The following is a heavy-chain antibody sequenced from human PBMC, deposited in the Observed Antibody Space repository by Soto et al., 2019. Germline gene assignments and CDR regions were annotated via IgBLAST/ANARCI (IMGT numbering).Heavy chain of an antibody. CDR3: ARGSSSWECYYSYGLDV. J-gene: IGHJ6*02. Sequence: QVQLVQSGAEVKKPGASVKLSCKASGYSFTNHGIHWVRQAPGQRPEWMGWISAGNGQTKYSQRFQGRVTITRDTSANTAHMDLSGLTSEDTGVYYCARGSSSWECYYSYGLDVWGQGTTVTVSS. D-gene: IGHD6-13*01. CDR2: ISAGNGQT. CDR1: GYSFTNHG. V-gene: IGHV1-3*01.